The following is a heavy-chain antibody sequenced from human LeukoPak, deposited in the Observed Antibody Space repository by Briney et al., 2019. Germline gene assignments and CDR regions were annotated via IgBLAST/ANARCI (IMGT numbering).Heavy chain of an antibody. Sequence: PSETLSLTCAVYGGSFSGYYWSWIRQPPGKGLEWIGEINHSGSTNYNPSLKSRVTISVDTSKNQFSLKLSSVTAADTAVYYCARGARTLRYFDWAPFDYWGQGTLVTVYS. V-gene: IGHV4-34*01. J-gene: IGHJ4*02. CDR3: ARGARTLRYFDWAPFDY. CDR1: GGSFSGYY. D-gene: IGHD3-9*01. CDR2: INHSGST.